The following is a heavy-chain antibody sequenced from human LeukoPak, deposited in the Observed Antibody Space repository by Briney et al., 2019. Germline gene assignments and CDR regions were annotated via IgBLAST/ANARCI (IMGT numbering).Heavy chain of an antibody. J-gene: IGHJ4*02. CDR2: INQVGSSK. D-gene: IGHD5-24*01. V-gene: IGHV3-7*01. CDR1: GFTFTTYW. CDR3: ANLGPPGRDHYLES. Sequence: QTGGSLRLSCAASGFTFTTYWMGWVRQAPGKGPERVANINQVGSSKYFVDSVKGRFIISRDNAKNSLYLQMNSLRDEDTAVYYCANLGPPGRDHYLESWGQGTLVTVSS.